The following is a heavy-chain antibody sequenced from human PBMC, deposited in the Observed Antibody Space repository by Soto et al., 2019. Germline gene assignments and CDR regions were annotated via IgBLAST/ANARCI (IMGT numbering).Heavy chain of an antibody. D-gene: IGHD2-21*02. Sequence: SVKVSCKASGGTFSSYAISWVRQAPGQGLEWMGGIIPIFGTANYAQKFQGRVTITADESTSTAYMELSSLRSEDTAVYYCARDGVTVGGFDYWGQGTLVTVSS. CDR1: GGTFSSYA. V-gene: IGHV1-69*13. J-gene: IGHJ4*02. CDR2: IIPIFGTA. CDR3: ARDGVTVGGFDY.